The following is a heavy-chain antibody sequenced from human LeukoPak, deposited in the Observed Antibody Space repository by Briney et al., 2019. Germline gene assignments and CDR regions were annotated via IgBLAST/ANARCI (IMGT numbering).Heavy chain of an antibody. Sequence: GGSLRLSCTASGFTISNNYMSWVRQAPGKGLEWVAIIYSDRSTYYPESVKGRFTISRDDFKNTLFLQMNSLRAEDTAVYYCIVFGDSNHWGQGTLVTVSS. CDR1: GFTISNNY. D-gene: IGHD4-17*01. CDR2: IYSDRST. V-gene: IGHV3-53*01. CDR3: IVFGDSNH. J-gene: IGHJ5*02.